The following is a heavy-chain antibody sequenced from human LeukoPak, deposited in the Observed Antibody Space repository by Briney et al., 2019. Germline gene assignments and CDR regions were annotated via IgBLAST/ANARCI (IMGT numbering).Heavy chain of an antibody. CDR3: ARELTTVTSAGFDP. V-gene: IGHV4-30-4*01. CDR1: GGSISSGDYY. Sequence: SETLSLTCTVSGGSISSGDYYWSWIRQPPGKGLEWIGYIYYSGSTYYNPSLKSRATISVDTSKNQFSPKLSSVTAADTAVYYCARELTTVTSAGFDPWGQGTLVTVSS. CDR2: IYYSGST. J-gene: IGHJ5*02. D-gene: IGHD4-17*01.